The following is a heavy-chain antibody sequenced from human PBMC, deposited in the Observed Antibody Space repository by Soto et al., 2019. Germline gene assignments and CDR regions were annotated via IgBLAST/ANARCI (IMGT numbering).Heavy chain of an antibody. Sequence: SETLSLTCTVSGGSISSYYWSWIRQPPGKGLEWIGYIYYSGSTNYNPSLKSRVTISVDTSKNQFSLKLSSVTAADTAVYYCARGYPVAASVDPWGQGTLVTVSS. D-gene: IGHD6-6*01. CDR1: GGSISSYY. CDR3: ARGYPVAASVDP. CDR2: IYYSGST. J-gene: IGHJ5*02. V-gene: IGHV4-59*01.